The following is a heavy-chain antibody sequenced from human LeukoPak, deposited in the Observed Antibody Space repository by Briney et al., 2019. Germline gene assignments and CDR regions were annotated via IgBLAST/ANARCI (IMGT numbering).Heavy chain of an antibody. J-gene: IGHJ4*02. V-gene: IGHV1-18*01. Sequence: ASVKVSCKASGGTFSSYAINWVRQAPGQGLEWMGWISVYNGNTLYAQRLQGRVTMTTDTSTSTAYMDLRSLRSDDTAVYYCARALDTPTNDYWGQGTLVTVSS. CDR3: ARALDTPTNDY. D-gene: IGHD5-18*01. CDR1: GGTFSSYA. CDR2: ISVYNGNT.